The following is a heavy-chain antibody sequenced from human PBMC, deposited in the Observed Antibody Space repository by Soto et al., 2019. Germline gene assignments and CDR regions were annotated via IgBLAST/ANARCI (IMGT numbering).Heavy chain of an antibody. CDR2: ISYDGSNK. CDR1: GFTFSSYG. CDR3: AKEGGYYGAGSYSVGENYYGMDV. J-gene: IGHJ6*02. D-gene: IGHD3-10*01. Sequence: QVQLVESGGGVVQPGRSLRLSCAASGFTFSSYGMHWVRQAPGKGLEWVAVISYDGSNKYYADSVKGRFTISRDNSKNTLYLQMNCLGAEDTAVYYCAKEGGYYGAGSYSVGENYYGMDVWGQGTTVTVSS. V-gene: IGHV3-30*18.